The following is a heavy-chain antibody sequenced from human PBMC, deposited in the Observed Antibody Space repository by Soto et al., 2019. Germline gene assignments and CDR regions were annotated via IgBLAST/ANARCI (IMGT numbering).Heavy chain of an antibody. CDR2: IRSSPSTI. J-gene: IGHJ4*02. Sequence: EVQLMESGGGLVQPGGSLRLSCVASGFTFSSFSMNWVRQAPGKGLEWVSYIRSSPSTISYADSVKGRFTIPRDNAKNSLYLQLNSLRAEDTAVYYCARDIAYAFDSWGQGSLVSVSS. CDR1: GFTFSSFS. V-gene: IGHV3-48*01. CDR3: ARDIAYAFDS. D-gene: IGHD3-16*01.